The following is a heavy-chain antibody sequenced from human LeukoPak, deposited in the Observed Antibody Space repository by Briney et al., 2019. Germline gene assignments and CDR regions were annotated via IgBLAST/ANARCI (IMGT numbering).Heavy chain of an antibody. J-gene: IGHJ4*02. V-gene: IGHV3-23*01. D-gene: IGHD4-11*01. CDR3: ARAPDDYSNYPPDY. CDR1: GFTFSSYA. CDR2: ISGSGDST. Sequence: GGSLRLSCAASGFTFSSYAMSWVRQAPGKGLEWVSAISGSGDSTYYGDSVKGRFTISRDNAKNSLYLQMNSLRAEDTAVYYCARAPDDYSNYPPDYWGQGTLVTVSS.